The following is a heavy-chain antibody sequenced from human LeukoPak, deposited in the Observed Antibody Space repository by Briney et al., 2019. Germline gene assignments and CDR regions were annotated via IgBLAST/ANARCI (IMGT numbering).Heavy chain of an antibody. Sequence: SVKVSCKASGGTFISYAISWVRQAPGQGLEWMGGIIPIFGTTNYAQKFQERVTITADKSTSTAYMELSILRSEDTAVYYCARVVGLTGYSSSWYSGYYYYMDVWGKGTTVTVSS. CDR3: ARVVGLTGYSSSWYSGYYYYMDV. D-gene: IGHD6-13*01. V-gene: IGHV1-69*06. CDR2: IIPIFGTT. J-gene: IGHJ6*03. CDR1: GGTFISYA.